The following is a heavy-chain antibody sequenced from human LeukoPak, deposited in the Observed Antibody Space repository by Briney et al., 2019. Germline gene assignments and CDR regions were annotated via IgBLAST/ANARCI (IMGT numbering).Heavy chain of an antibody. CDR1: GFTFSSYA. J-gene: IGHJ4*02. D-gene: IGHD3-16*02. CDR3: AKVLGPIMITFGGVIASRGYFDY. CDR2: ISGSGGST. Sequence: GGSLRLSCAASGFTFSSYAMSWVRQAPGKGLEWVSAISGSGGSTYYADSVKGRFTISRDNSKNTLYLQMDSLRAEDTAVYYCAKVLGPIMITFGGVIASRGYFDYWGQGTLVTVSS. V-gene: IGHV3-23*01.